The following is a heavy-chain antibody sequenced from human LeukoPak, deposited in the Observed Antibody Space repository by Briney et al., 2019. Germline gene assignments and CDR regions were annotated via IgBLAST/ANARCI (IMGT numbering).Heavy chain of an antibody. CDR2: IWYDGSNK. J-gene: IGHJ4*02. CDR3: AKGISGYSSSWYKFDY. D-gene: IGHD6-13*01. CDR1: GFTFSSYG. V-gene: IGHV3-33*06. Sequence: LPGRSLRLSCAASGFTFSSYGMHWVRQAPGKGLEWVTVIWYDGSNKYYADSVKGRFTISRDNSKNTLYLQMNSLRAEDTAVYYCAKGISGYSSSWYKFDYWGQGTLVTVSS.